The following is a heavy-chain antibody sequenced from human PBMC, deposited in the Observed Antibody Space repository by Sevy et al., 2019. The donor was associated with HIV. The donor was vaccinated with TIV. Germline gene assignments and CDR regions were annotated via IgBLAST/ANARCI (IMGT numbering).Heavy chain of an antibody. D-gene: IGHD1-7*01. CDR2: LSYDAADT. Sequence: GGSLRLSCAASGFALNSFAMHWVRQTPDKGLEWLAVLSYDAADTYYADSVKGRFSISRDNSKNTLYLQMSSRRLEDTAVYYCARARVPANYQEQPRVYFDFWGQGTLVTVSS. J-gene: IGHJ4*02. V-gene: IGHV3-30*07. CDR3: ARARVPANYQEQPRVYFDF. CDR1: GFALNSFA.